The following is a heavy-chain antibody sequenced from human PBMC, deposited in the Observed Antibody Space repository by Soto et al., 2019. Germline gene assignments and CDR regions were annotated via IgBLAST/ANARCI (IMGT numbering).Heavy chain of an antibody. CDR1: GVTFGNYG. Sequence: GGSLRLSCVVSGVTFGNYGMHWVRQCPGKGLEWLAGISYDATQKYYADSVKGRFAISRDNSKNTVYLEMNSLRNEDTALYYCARDSDPRMIPEILMDDFDCWGQGTLVTVSS. CDR2: ISYDATQK. J-gene: IGHJ4*02. V-gene: IGHV3-30*03. D-gene: IGHD3-16*01. CDR3: ARDSDPRMIPEILMDDFDC.